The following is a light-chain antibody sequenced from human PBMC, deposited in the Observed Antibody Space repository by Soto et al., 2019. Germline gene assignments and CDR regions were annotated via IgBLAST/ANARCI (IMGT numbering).Light chain of an antibody. CDR2: DVS. V-gene: IGKV3-20*01. J-gene: IGKJ4*01. CDR3: QQYGSTPLT. Sequence: ESVLTQSPGTLSSSPGERATLSCRASQSVRNNYLAWYQQKPGQPPRFLIYDVSTRAAGIPDRFSGSGSGTDFTLTISRLEPEDFAVYYCQQYGSTPLTFGGGTKVDIK. CDR1: QSVRNNY.